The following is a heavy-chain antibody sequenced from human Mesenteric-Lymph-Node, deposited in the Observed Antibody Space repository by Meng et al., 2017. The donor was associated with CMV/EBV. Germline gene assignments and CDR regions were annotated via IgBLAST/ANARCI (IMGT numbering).Heavy chain of an antibody. V-gene: IGHV1-69*05. CDR2: IIPIFGTA. Sequence: SVKVSCKASGGTFSSYAISWVRQAPGQGLEWMGGIIPIFGTANYAQKFQGRVTITTDESTSTAYMELRSLRSDDTAVYYCARGGRVSCSSTSCSQKANWFDPWGQGTLVTVSS. D-gene: IGHD2-2*01. J-gene: IGHJ5*02. CDR3: ARGGRVSCSSTSCSQKANWFDP. CDR1: GGTFSSYA.